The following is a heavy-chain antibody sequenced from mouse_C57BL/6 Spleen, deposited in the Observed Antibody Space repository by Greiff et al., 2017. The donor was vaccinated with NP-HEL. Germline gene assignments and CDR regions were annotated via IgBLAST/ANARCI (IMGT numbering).Heavy chain of an antibody. V-gene: IGHV3-3*01. D-gene: IGHD1-1*01. J-gene: IGHJ1*03. CDR3: ASGSSYGYWYFDV. CDR1: GFSINSDCY. Sequence: EVQVVESGPSLVRPSQTLSLTCTVTGFSINSDCYWIWIRQFPGNKLEYIGYTFYSGITYYNPSLESRTYITRDTSKNQFSLKLSSVTTEDTATYYCASGSSYGYWYFDVWGTGTTVTVSS. CDR2: TFYSGIT.